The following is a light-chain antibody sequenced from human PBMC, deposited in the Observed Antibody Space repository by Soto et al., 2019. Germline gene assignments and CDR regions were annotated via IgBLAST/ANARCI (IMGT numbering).Light chain of an antibody. V-gene: IGKV1-33*01. J-gene: IGKJ4*01. CDR3: QQYENPLLT. CDR2: DAS. CDR1: QDISNY. Sequence: DIQMTQSPSSLSASVGDRVTITCQASQDISNYLIWYQQKPGKAPKLLIYDASNLETGVPSRFSGSVSGTDLTFTISGLQPEDTATYYCQQYENPLLTFGGGTKVEIK.